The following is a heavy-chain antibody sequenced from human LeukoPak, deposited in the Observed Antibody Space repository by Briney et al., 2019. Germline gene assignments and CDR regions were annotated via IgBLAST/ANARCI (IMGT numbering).Heavy chain of an antibody. CDR1: GFTFSSYA. D-gene: IGHD5-18*01. CDR2: IRSKAYGGTT. CDR3: TRDPSPIQLWTGWFDP. J-gene: IGHJ5*02. V-gene: IGHV3-49*04. Sequence: GGSLRLSCAASGFTFSSYAMSWVRQAPGKGLEWVGFIRSKAYGGTTEYAASVKGRFTISRDDSKSIAYLQMNSLKTEDTAVYYCTRDPSPIQLWTGWFDPWGQGTLVTVSS.